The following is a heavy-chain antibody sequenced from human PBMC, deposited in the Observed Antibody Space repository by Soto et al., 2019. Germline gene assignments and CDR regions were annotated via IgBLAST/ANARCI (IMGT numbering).Heavy chain of an antibody. J-gene: IGHJ6*02. D-gene: IGHD3-3*01. CDR1: GYNFTGYY. Sequence: ASVKVSCKDSGYNFTGYYMHWVRQAPGQGLEWMGWINPNSGGTNYAQKFQGWVTMTRDTSISTAYMELSRLRSDDTAVYYCAREELRFLELSITGSGMAVLGQRTTLTV. CDR2: INPNSGGT. CDR3: AREELRFLELSITGSGMAV. V-gene: IGHV1-2*04.